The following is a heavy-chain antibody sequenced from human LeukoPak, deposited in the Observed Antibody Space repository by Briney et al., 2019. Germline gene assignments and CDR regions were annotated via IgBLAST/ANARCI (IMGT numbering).Heavy chain of an antibody. CDR1: GGSISSSSYY. V-gene: IGHV4-39*01. CDR2: IYYSGST. CDR3: AKPSIAAAGYYYYGMDV. Sequence: SETLSLTCTVSGGSISSSSYYWGWIRQPPGKGLEWIGSIYYSGSTYYNPSLKSRVTISVDTSKNQFSLKLSSVTAADTAVYYCAKPSIAAAGYYYYGMDVWGQGITVTVSS. J-gene: IGHJ6*02. D-gene: IGHD6-13*01.